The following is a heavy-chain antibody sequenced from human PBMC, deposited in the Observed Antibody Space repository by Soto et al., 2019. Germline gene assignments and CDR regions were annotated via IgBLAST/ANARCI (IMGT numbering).Heavy chain of an antibody. Sequence: PGGSLRLSCAASGFTVSSNYMSWVRQAPGKGLEWVSVIYSGGSTYYADSVKGRFNISRDNAKNSLYLQMYSLRDEDTAVYYCSRVAGAAASESWYFDLWGRGTLVAVSS. J-gene: IGHJ2*01. CDR2: IYSGGST. CDR3: SRVAGAAASESWYFDL. CDR1: GFTVSSNY. D-gene: IGHD6-13*01. V-gene: IGHV3-53*01.